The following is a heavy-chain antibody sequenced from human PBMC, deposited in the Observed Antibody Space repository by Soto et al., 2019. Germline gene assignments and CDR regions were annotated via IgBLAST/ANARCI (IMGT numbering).Heavy chain of an antibody. CDR3: AKDKRHYGGNFVCDY. Sequence: EVQLVESGGGLVQPGRSLRLSCAASGFTFDDYAMHWVRQAPGKGLEWVSGISWNSGSIGYADSVKGRFTISRDNAKNSRYLQMNSLRAEDTALYYCAKDKRHYGGNFVCDYWGQGTLVTVSS. CDR1: GFTFDDYA. V-gene: IGHV3-9*01. D-gene: IGHD4-17*01. J-gene: IGHJ4*02. CDR2: ISWNSGSI.